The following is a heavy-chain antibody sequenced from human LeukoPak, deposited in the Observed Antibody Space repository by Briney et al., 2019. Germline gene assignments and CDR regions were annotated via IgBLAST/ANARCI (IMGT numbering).Heavy chain of an antibody. Sequence: PGGSLRLSCAASGFTFSSYSMNWVRQAPGKGLEWVSSISSSSSYIYYADSVKGRFTISRDNAKNPLYLQMDSLRAEDTAVYYCARDRAVAGTFDYWGQGTLVTVSS. D-gene: IGHD6-19*01. CDR3: ARDRAVAGTFDY. J-gene: IGHJ4*02. CDR2: ISSSSSYI. V-gene: IGHV3-21*01. CDR1: GFTFSSYS.